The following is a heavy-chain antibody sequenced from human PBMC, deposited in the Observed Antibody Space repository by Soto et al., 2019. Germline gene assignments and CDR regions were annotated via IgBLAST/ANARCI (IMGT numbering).Heavy chain of an antibody. CDR2: ISWNSGSI. V-gene: IGHV3-9*01. D-gene: IGHD2-15*01. CDR1: GFTFDDYA. CDR3: AKESLCSGGSCYSGSNYYGMDV. J-gene: IGHJ6*02. Sequence: SLKISCAASGFTFDDYAMHWVRQAPGKGLEWVSGISWNSGSIGYADSVKGRFTISRDNAKNSLYLQMNSLRAEDTALYYCAKESLCSGGSCYSGSNYYGMDVWGQGTTVTVSS.